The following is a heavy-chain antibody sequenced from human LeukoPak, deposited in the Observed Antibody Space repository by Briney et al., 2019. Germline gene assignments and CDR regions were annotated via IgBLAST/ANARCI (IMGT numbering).Heavy chain of an antibody. CDR1: GFAFSTYS. Sequence: GGSLRLSCAASGFAFSTYSMNWVRQAPGKGLEWVSYISSGSSTIYYADSVKGRFTISRDNAKNSLYLQMNSLRAEDTAVYYCARLYGDYAYWGQRTLVTVSS. D-gene: IGHD4-17*01. J-gene: IGHJ4*02. CDR2: ISSGSSTI. CDR3: ARLYGDYAY. V-gene: IGHV3-48*01.